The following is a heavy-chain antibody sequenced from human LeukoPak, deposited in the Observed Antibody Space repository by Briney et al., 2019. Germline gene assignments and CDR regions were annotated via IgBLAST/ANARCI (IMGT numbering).Heavy chain of an antibody. CDR3: AREATGTTYDAFDI. CDR1: GGSISSYY. J-gene: IGHJ3*02. D-gene: IGHD1-1*01. V-gene: IGHV4-59*01. Sequence: SETLSLTCTVSGGSISSYYWSWIRQPPGKGLEWIGYIYYSGSTNYNPSLKSRVTISVDTSKNQFSLKLSSVIAADTAVYYCAREATGTTYDAFDIWGQGTMDTVSS. CDR2: IYYSGST.